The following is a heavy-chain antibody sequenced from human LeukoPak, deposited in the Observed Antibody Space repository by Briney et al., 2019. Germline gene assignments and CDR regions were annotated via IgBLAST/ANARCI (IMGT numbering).Heavy chain of an antibody. J-gene: IGHJ5*02. CDR1: GFTFSSYA. CDR3: ARSSTSSYWFDP. V-gene: IGHV3-30-3*01. CDR2: ISYDGSNK. D-gene: IGHD2-2*01. Sequence: PGGSLRLSCAASGFTFSSYAMNWVRQAPGKWLEWVAVISYDGSNKYYADSVQGRFTISRDNSTTTLYLQMNSLRAEDTAVYYCARSSTSSYWFDPWGQGTLVTVSS.